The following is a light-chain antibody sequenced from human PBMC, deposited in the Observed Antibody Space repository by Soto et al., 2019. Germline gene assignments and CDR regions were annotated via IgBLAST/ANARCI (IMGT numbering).Light chain of an antibody. Sequence: DIQMTQSPSTLSASVGDRVTITCRASQSISSWLAWYQQKPGKAPKLLIYKASSLESGVPSKFSGSGSGTEFTLTISSLQPDDFATYYCQQYNSHSTFRHGTKVEIK. CDR2: KAS. J-gene: IGKJ1*01. CDR1: QSISSW. V-gene: IGKV1-5*03. CDR3: QQYNSHST.